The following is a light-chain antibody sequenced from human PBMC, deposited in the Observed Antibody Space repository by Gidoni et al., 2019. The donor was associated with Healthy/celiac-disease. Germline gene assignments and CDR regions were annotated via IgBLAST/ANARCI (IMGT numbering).Light chain of an antibody. CDR1: SSDVGSYNR. J-gene: IGLJ2*01. CDR3: SLYTSSSVV. Sequence: QSALTQPPSVSGSPGQSVTISCTGTSSDVGSYNRVSWYQQPPGTAPKLMIYEVSNRPSVVPDRFSASKSGNTASLTISGLQAEDDADYYCSLYTSSSVVFGGGTKLTVL. V-gene: IGLV2-18*01. CDR2: EVS.